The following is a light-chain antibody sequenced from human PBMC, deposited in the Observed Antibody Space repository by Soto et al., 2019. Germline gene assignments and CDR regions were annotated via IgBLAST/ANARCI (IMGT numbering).Light chain of an antibody. Sequence: EIVLTQSPATLSLSPGERATLSCRASQSVSSYLAWYQQKPGQAPRLLLYDASNRATGIPARFSGSGSGTAFTITISSLEPEEFAVYYCQHRSNWLWTFGQGTKVEIK. CDR2: DAS. J-gene: IGKJ1*01. CDR1: QSVSSY. CDR3: QHRSNWLWT. V-gene: IGKV3-11*01.